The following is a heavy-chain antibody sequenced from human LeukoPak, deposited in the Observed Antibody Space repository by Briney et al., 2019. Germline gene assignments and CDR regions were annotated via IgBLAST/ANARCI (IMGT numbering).Heavy chain of an antibody. CDR3: ARRRYYDSTGYFE. V-gene: IGHV4-39*01. CDR2: IYHSGRT. CDR1: GDYISSSSYY. D-gene: IGHD3-22*01. Sequence: SSETLSLTCAVSGDYISSSSYYWGWIRQSPGTGLEWIGDIYHSGRTYCDPSLKSRVAISIDTSKNQFSLRLRSMTAADTAVFYCARRRYYDSTGYFEWGRGTLVTVSS. J-gene: IGHJ1*01.